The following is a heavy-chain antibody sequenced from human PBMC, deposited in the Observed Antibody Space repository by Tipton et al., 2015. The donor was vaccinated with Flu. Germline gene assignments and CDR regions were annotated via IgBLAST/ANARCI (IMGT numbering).Heavy chain of an antibody. CDR1: GYNFATYW. J-gene: IGHJ4*02. CDR3: ARAGTCINYRCYYDF. V-gene: IGHV5-51*01. CDR2: INPADSDV. Sequence: QLVQSGAEVKKPGESLKISCQGSGYNFATYWIGWVRQMPGKGLEWMGIINPADSDVVYSPSFEGQVTFSADKAINTAYLQWRSLEAPDTATYYCARAGTCINYRCYYDFWGQGSRVTVSS. D-gene: IGHD3/OR15-3a*01.